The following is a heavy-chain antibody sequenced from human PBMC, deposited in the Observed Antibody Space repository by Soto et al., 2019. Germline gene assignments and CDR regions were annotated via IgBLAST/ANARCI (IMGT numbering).Heavy chain of an antibody. D-gene: IGHD1-1*01. CDR3: AREMTTRRMDV. CDR2: MNPNSGNT. V-gene: IGHV1-8*01. CDR1: GYTFTSYD. J-gene: IGHJ6*02. Sequence: QVQLVQSGAEVKKPGASVKVSCKASGYTFTSYDINWVRQATGQGLEWMGWMNPNSGNTGYAQKFQGRVTMTRNTPLTPADMELRTLRSEDTAVYYCAREMTTRRMDVWGQGTTVTVSS.